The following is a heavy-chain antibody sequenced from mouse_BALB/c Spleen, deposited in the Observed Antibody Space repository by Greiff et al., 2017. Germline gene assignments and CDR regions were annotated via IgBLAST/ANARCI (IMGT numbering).Heavy chain of an antibody. D-gene: IGHD2-4*01. CDR1: GYAFTNYL. CDR3: ARSGDYDTDWYVDV. J-gene: IGHJ1*01. CDR2: INPGSGGT. V-gene: IGHV1-54*01. Sequence: QVQLQQSGAELVRPGTSVKVSCKASGYAFTNYLIEWVKQRPGQGLEWIGVINPGSGGTNYNEKFKGKATLTADKSSSTAYMQLSSLTSDDSAVYFCARSGDYDTDWYVDVWGAGTTVTVAA.